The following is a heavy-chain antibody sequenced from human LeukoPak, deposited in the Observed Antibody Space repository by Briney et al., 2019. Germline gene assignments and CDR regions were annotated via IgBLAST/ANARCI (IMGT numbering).Heavy chain of an antibody. CDR3: ATDYPNTAMDIQRYGMDV. V-gene: IGHV1-24*01. J-gene: IGHJ6*02. CDR1: GYTLTELS. CDR2: FHPEDGET. D-gene: IGHD5-18*01. Sequence: ASVKVSCKVSGYTLTELSMHWVRQAPGKGLEWMGGFHPEDGETIYAQKFQGRVTMTEDTSTDTAYMELSSLRSEDTAVYYCATDYPNTAMDIQRYGMDVWGQGTTVTVSS.